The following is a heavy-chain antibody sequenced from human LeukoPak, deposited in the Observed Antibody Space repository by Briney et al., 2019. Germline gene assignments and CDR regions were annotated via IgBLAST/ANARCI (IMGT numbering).Heavy chain of an antibody. CDR3: VKDRRGSPFYGMDV. J-gene: IGHJ6*02. Sequence: TGGPLRLSCAGSGFTFSSYAMSWVRQAPGKGLEWVSTISGSGGAGPYYAPSVKGRFTVYRDNSRNTLYLPMNSLRAEDTAVYYCVKDRRGSPFYGMDVWGQGTTVTVSS. D-gene: IGHD1-26*01. CDR1: GFTFSSYA. V-gene: IGHV3-23*01. CDR2: ISGSGGAGP.